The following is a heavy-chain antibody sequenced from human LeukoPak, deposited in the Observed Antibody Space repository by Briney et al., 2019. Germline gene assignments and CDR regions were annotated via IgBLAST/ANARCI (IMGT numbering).Heavy chain of an antibody. CDR3: ARGHDSSGYYYPYFDY. CDR2: IIPIFGTA. CDR1: GGTFSSYA. J-gene: IGHJ4*02. Sequence: SVKVSCKASGGTFSSYAISWVRQAPGQGLEWMGRIIPIFGTANYAQKFQCRVTITTDESTSTAYMELSSLRSEDTAAYYCARGHDSSGYYYPYFDYWGQGTLVTVSS. V-gene: IGHV1-69*05. D-gene: IGHD3-22*01.